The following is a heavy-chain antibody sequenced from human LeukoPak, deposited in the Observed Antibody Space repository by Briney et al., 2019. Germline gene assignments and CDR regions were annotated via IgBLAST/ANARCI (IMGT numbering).Heavy chain of an antibody. Sequence: GESLRISCKGSGYSFTSYWISWVRQMPGKGLEWMGRIDPSDSYTNYSPSFQGHVTISADKSTSTAYLQWSSLKASDTAMYYCARHPVVVAATPDAFDIWGQGTMVTVSS. CDR2: IDPSDSYT. D-gene: IGHD2-15*01. CDR3: ARHPVVVAATPDAFDI. V-gene: IGHV5-10-1*01. J-gene: IGHJ3*02. CDR1: GYSFTSYW.